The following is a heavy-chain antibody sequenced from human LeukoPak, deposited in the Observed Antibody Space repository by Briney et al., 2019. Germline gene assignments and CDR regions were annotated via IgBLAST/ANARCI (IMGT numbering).Heavy chain of an antibody. CDR2: IYHSGVT. J-gene: IGHJ4*02. CDR3: ARGPRTVDIVATIDSDY. CDR1: GGSINKYY. D-gene: IGHD5-12*01. V-gene: IGHV4-59*01. Sequence: SETLSLTCTVSGGSINKYYWSWFRQPPGKGLEWIGYIYHSGVTNYNPSLKSRVTISIDTSKNQFSLKVRSVTAADTAVYYCARGPRTVDIVATIDSDYWGQGTLVTVSS.